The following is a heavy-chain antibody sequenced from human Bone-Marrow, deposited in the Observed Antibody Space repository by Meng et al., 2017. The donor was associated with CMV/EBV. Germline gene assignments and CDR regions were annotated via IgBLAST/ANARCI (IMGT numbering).Heavy chain of an antibody. V-gene: IGHV3-23*01. CDR2: ISGSGGST. Sequence: AAAVFTFSSYAMSWVRQAPGKGLEWASAISGSGGSTYYADSVKGRFTISRDNSKNTLYLQMNSLRAEDTAVYYCAKDAGMVATADDYWGQGTLVTVSS. CDR3: AKDAGMVATADDY. J-gene: IGHJ4*02. D-gene: IGHD5-12*01. CDR1: VFTFSSYA.